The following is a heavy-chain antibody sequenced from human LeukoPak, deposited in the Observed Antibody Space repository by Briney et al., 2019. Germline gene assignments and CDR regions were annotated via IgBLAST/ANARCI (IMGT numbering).Heavy chain of an antibody. D-gene: IGHD5-12*01. CDR1: GYTLTELS. Sequence: ASAKVSCKVSGYTLTELSMHWVRQAPGKGREWMGGFDPEDGETIYAQKFQGRVTMTEDKSTDTAYMELSSLRSEDTAVYYCATVRGLYSGYDYYFDYWGQGTLVTVSS. CDR3: ATVRGLYSGYDYYFDY. CDR2: FDPEDGET. J-gene: IGHJ4*02. V-gene: IGHV1-24*01.